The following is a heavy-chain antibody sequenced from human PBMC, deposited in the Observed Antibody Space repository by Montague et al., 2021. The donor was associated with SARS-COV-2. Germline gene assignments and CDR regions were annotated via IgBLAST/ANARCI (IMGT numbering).Heavy chain of an antibody. D-gene: IGHD5-24*01. CDR1: GGSISSYY. CDR3: ARLRRPDGYSYWFGP. Sequence: SETLSLTCTVSGGSISSYYWSWIRQSPGKGLEWIGYIYYGGSTNYSPSFKGRVIMSVDTSNNQFSLRLTSVTAADTAVYYCARLRRPDGYSYWFGPWGQGTLVTVSS. V-gene: IGHV4-59*08. CDR2: IYYGGST. J-gene: IGHJ5*02.